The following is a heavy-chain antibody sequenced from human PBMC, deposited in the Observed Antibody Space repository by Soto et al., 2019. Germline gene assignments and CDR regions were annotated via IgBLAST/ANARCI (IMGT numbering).Heavy chain of an antibody. V-gene: IGHV3-21*01. D-gene: IGHD3-9*01. J-gene: IGHJ4*02. CDR2: FSATSTYI. CDR3: ARVNSATGSMHFDH. Sequence: EVQLVESGGGLVKPGGSLRLTCAGSTFNFTSYSLNWVRQAPGKGLEWVSSFSATSTYIFYADSVKGRFTISRDNAQNSVSLQMNSLRAEDTALYYCARVNSATGSMHFDHWGQGTLVTVSS. CDR1: TFNFTSYS.